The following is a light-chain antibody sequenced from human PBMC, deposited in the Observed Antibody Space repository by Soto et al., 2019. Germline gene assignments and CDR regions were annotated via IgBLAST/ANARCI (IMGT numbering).Light chain of an antibody. J-gene: IGKJ1*01. CDR2: GAS. Sequence: IVLTQSPVTLSLSPGERATLSCRASQAVNSTYVAWYQQKPGQAPRLLIYGASSGATGIPDRFSGSGSGTDFTLTISRLEPEDFAVYYCQQYGSSPRTFGQGTKV. V-gene: IGKV3-20*01. CDR3: QQYGSSPRT. CDR1: QAVNSTY.